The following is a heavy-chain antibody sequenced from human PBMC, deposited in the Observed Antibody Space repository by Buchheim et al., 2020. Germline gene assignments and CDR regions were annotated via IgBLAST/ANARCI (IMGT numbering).Heavy chain of an antibody. CDR2: INHSGST. CDR1: GGSFSGYY. Sequence: QVQLQQWGAGLLKPSETLSLTCAVYGGSFSGYYWSWIRQPPGKGLEWIGEINHSGSTNYNPSLKSRVTISVDQSKNQFSLKLSSVTAADTAVYYCARTRITMVRGVIWGVYYYYGMDVWGQGTT. J-gene: IGHJ6*02. CDR3: ARTRITMVRGVIWGVYYYYGMDV. V-gene: IGHV4-34*01. D-gene: IGHD3-10*01.